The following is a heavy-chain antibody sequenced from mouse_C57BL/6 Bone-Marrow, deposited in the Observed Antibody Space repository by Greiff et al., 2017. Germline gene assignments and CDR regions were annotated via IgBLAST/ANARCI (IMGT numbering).Heavy chain of an antibody. J-gene: IGHJ3*01. CDR2: ISDGGSYT. CDR3: ARVPGPWFAY. CDR1: GFTFSSYA. V-gene: IGHV5-4*03. Sequence: EVKVVESGGGLVKPGGSLKLSCAASGFTFSSYAMSWVRQTPEQRLEWVATISDGGSYTYYPDNVKGRFTISRDNAKNNLYLQMSHLKSEDTAMYYCARVPGPWFAYWGQGTLVTVSA.